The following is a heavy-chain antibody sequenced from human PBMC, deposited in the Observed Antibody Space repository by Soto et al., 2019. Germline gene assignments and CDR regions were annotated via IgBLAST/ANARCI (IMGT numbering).Heavy chain of an antibody. D-gene: IGHD2-8*01. CDR2: IYHSGST. Sequence: SETLSLTCDVSGGSISSSNWWSWVRQPPGKGLEWIGEIYHSGSTNYNPSLKSRVTISVDKSKNQFSLKLSSVTAADTAVYYWASLNGVPNFDYWGQGSLVTVSS. J-gene: IGHJ4*02. CDR1: GGSISSSNW. V-gene: IGHV4-4*02. CDR3: ASLNGVPNFDY.